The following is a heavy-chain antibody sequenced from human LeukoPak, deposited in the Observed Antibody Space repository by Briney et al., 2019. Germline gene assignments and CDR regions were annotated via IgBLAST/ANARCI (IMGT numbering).Heavy chain of an antibody. CDR3: ARYGNGEWQGHYAFDI. Sequence: GGSLRLSCAASGFTFSSYSMNWVRQAPGKGLEWVANINQDRSEKNYVDSVKGRFTISRDNARNSLDLQMNSLRVEDTAVYYCARYGNGEWQGHYAFDIWGHGTMVTVSS. CDR1: GFTFSSYS. V-gene: IGHV3-7*01. J-gene: IGHJ3*02. CDR2: INQDRSEK. D-gene: IGHD3-10*01.